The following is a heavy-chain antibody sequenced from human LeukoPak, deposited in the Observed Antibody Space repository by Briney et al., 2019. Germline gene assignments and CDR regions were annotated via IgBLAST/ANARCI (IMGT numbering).Heavy chain of an antibody. Sequence: SETLSLTCTVSGGSVSGNYWSLIRQPAGKGLEWIGRIYSSGITTYNPSLKSRVTMSVDTSKNQLSLKLTSVTATDTAVYYCVRDSGSGSNRYMDVWGKGTTVTVSS. D-gene: IGHD3-10*01. V-gene: IGHV4-4*07. J-gene: IGHJ6*03. CDR1: GGSVSGNY. CDR3: VRDSGSGSNRYMDV. CDR2: IYSSGIT.